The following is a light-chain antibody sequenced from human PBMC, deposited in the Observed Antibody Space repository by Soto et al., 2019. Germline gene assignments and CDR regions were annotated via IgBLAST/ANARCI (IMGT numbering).Light chain of an antibody. J-gene: IGKJ1*01. CDR1: QSVSSN. CDR2: GAS. Sequence: IVRTHSPATLSGSPGEIATLSFGASQSVSSNLAWYQQKPGQAPRLLIYGASTRATGIPARFSGSGSGTDFTLTISRLEPEDFAVYYCLQDYNYPRTFGQGTKVDIK. CDR3: LQDYNYPRT. V-gene: IGKV3-15*01.